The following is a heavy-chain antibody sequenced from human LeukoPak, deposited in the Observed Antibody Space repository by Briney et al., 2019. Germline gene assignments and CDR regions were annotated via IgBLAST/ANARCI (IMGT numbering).Heavy chain of an antibody. Sequence: SETLSLTCTVSGGSISSYYWSWIRQPPGKGLEWIGYIYYSGSTNYNPSLKSRVSISVDTSKNQFSLKLSSVTAADTAIYYCARGSAPYYFMDVWGKGTAVTVSS. D-gene: IGHD3-3*01. V-gene: IGHV4-59*01. J-gene: IGHJ6*03. CDR2: IYYSGST. CDR1: GGSISSYY. CDR3: ARGSAPYYFMDV.